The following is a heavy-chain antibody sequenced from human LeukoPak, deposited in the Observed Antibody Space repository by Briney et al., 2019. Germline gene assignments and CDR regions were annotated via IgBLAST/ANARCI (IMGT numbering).Heavy chain of an antibody. Sequence: PGGSLRLSCAASGFTFSNYDMNWVRQAPVKGLEWVSYIRNSGDAIYYADSVKGRFTISRDNAKNSLFLQMNSLRAEDTAVYYCARGTPPLWWLVDYWGQGTLVTVSS. CDR3: ARGTPPLWWLVDY. D-gene: IGHD5-12*01. CDR2: IRNSGDAI. J-gene: IGHJ4*02. V-gene: IGHV3-48*01. CDR1: GFTFSNYD.